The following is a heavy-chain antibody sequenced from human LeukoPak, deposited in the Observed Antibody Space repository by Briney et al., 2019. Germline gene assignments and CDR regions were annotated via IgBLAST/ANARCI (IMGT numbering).Heavy chain of an antibody. D-gene: IGHD2-15*01. V-gene: IGHV4-59*01. Sequence: SETLSLTCTVSGGSLSSYYWSWIRQPPGQGLEWIGYIYYSGSTNYNPSLTSGVTISVHTAKNQFSLKLSSATAADTAVYYCARDRSCSGGSCCDYFDYWGQGTLVTVSS. CDR2: IYYSGST. J-gene: IGHJ4*02. CDR3: ARDRSCSGGSCCDYFDY. CDR1: GGSLSSYY.